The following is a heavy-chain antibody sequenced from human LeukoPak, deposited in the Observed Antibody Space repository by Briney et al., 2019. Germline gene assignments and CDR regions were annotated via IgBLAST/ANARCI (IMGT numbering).Heavy chain of an antibody. CDR1: GGTFSSYA. CDR2: ISAYNGNT. Sequence: AASVKVSCKASGGTFSSYAISWVRQAPGQGLEWMGWISAYNGNTNYAQKLQGRVTMTTDTSTSTAYMELRSLRSDDTAVYYCARPRAGELGYWGQGTLVTVSS. J-gene: IGHJ4*02. D-gene: IGHD6-13*01. CDR3: ARPRAGELGY. V-gene: IGHV1-18*01.